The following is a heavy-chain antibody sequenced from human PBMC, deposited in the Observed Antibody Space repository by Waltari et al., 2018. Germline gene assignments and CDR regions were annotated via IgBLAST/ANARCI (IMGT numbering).Heavy chain of an antibody. CDR1: GFTFSSYA. Sequence: QVQLVESGGGVVQPGRSLRLSCAASGFTFSSYAMHWVRQAPGKGLEWVAVISYDGSNKYYADSVKDRFTISRDNSKNTLYLQMNSLRAEDTAVYYCASSPRAAAEYYGMDVWGQGTTVTVSS. CDR3: ASSPRAAAEYYGMDV. D-gene: IGHD6-13*01. V-gene: IGHV3-30-3*01. CDR2: ISYDGSNK. J-gene: IGHJ6*02.